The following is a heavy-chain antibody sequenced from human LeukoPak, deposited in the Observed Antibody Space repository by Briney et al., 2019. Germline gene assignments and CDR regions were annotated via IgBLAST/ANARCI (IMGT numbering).Heavy chain of an antibody. J-gene: IGHJ6*03. D-gene: IGHD3-10*01. Sequence: AGGSLRLSCAASGFSLTNYAMSWVRQAPGKGLEWVSAISGNGGSAYYADSVKGRFAISRDTSKNTLYLQMNSLRAEDTAVYYCAKVGPSLVRGLIRGGARYYYNYMDVWGKGTTVTISS. CDR2: ISGNGGSA. V-gene: IGHV3-23*01. CDR1: GFSLTNYA. CDR3: AKVGPSLVRGLIRGGARYYYNYMDV.